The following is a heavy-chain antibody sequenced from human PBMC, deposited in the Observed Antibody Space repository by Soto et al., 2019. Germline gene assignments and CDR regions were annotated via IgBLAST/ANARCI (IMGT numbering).Heavy chain of an antibody. CDR2: IKQDGSEK. V-gene: IGHV3-7*01. Sequence: SLRLSCAASGFTFSSYWMSWVRQAPGKGLEWVANIKQDGSEKYYVDSVKGRFTISRDNAKNSLYLQMNSLRAEDTAVYYCARAVYSNYGSPGWYYYYYMDVWGKGTTVTVSS. CDR3: ARAVYSNYGSPGWYYYYYMDV. D-gene: IGHD4-4*01. CDR1: GFTFSSYW. J-gene: IGHJ6*03.